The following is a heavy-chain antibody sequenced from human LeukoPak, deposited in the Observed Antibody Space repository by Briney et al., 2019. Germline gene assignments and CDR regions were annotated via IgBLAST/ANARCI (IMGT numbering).Heavy chain of an antibody. CDR2: INPSGGST. V-gene: IGHV1-46*01. CDR1: GYTFTSYY. D-gene: IGHD3-10*01. CDR3: ARDREEDAFDI. Sequence: ASVKVSCKASGYTFTSYYIHWVRQAPGQGLEWMGIINPSGGSTSYAQKFQGRVTMTRDTSTSTVYMELSSLRSEDTAVYYCARDREEDAFDIWGQGTMVTVSS. J-gene: IGHJ3*02.